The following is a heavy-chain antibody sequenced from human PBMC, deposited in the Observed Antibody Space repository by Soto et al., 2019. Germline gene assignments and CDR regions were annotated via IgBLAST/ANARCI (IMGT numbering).Heavy chain of an antibody. D-gene: IGHD3-10*01. CDR2: IYYSGST. CDR1: GGSISSGGYY. J-gene: IGHJ6*02. Sequence: QVQLQESGPGLVKPSQTLSLTCTVSGGSISSGGYYWSWIRQHPGKGLEWIGYIYYSGSTYYNPSRKSRVTIAVDTSKNQFSLKLSSVTAADTAVYYCARGAWFGELFWGMDVWGQGTTVTVSS. V-gene: IGHV4-31*03. CDR3: ARGAWFGELFWGMDV.